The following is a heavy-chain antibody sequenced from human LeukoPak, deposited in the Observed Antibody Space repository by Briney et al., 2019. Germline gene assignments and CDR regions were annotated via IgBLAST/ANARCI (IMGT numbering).Heavy chain of an antibody. CDR1: GFTFSNYA. CDR3: AKGGEDPDY. D-gene: IGHD2-21*01. V-gene: IGHV3-33*06. CDR2: IWYDGSNK. Sequence: GGSLRLSCAASGFTFSNYAMHWVRQAPGKGLEWVAIIWYDGSNKYYADSVKGRFTISRDNSKNTLYLQMNSLKAEDTAIYYCAKGGEDPDYWGQGTLVTVSS. J-gene: IGHJ4*02.